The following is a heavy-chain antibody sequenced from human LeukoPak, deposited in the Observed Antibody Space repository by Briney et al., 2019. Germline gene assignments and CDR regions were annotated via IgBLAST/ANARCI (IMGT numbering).Heavy chain of an antibody. J-gene: IGHJ4*02. CDR1: GFTFRSYW. D-gene: IGHD6-19*01. V-gene: IGHV3-7*05. Sequence: GGSLRLSCAASGFTFRSYWMSWVRQAPGKGLEWVANIKQDGSEEYYVDSVKGRFTISRDNAKNSLYLQMDSLRAEDTAVFYCASQFWWAAVAGTTLDYWGQGTLVTVSS. CDR2: IKQDGSEE. CDR3: ASQFWWAAVAGTTLDY.